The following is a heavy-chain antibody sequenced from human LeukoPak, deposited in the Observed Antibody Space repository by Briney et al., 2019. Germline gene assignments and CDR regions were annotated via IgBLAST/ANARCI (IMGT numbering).Heavy chain of an antibody. D-gene: IGHD6-13*01. Sequence: SETLSLTCTVSGYSISSGYYWGWIRQPPGEGPEWIGGIDHSGITYYNPSLKSRLTISVDTSKNQFSLKLSSVTAADTAVYYCARDPGSTINWFDPWGQGTLVTVSS. V-gene: IGHV4-38-2*02. CDR3: ARDPGSTINWFDP. CDR2: IDHSGIT. J-gene: IGHJ5*02. CDR1: GYSISSGYY.